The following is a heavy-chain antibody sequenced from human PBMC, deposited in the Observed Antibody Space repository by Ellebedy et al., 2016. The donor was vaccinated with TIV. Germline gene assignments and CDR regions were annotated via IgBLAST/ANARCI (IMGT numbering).Heavy chain of an antibody. J-gene: IGHJ4*02. CDR2: ISVYNGDT. D-gene: IGHD1-1*01. CDR1: GYTFTTYG. CDR3: ARDGIPLDY. V-gene: IGHV1-18*01. Sequence: AASVKVSCKASGYTFTTYGITWVRQAPGQGLEWVGWISVYNGDTQYAQKLQDRVTVTTETSTSTTYMELRSLRPEDTAVYYCARDGIPLDYWGQGTLVTVSS.